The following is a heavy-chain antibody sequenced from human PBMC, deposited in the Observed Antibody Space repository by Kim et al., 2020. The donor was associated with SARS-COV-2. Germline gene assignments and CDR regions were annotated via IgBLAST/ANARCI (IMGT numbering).Heavy chain of an antibody. D-gene: IGHD3-10*01. CDR2: IEIGGAT. J-gene: IGHJ4*02. CDR1: DFTVSSNY. Sequence: GGSLRLSCAASDFTVSSNYMSWVRQAPGKGLEWLSRIEIGGATHYADFVRGRCTISRDNYKNTMYFQMNNLRAEDTAIYYCAGGHYTRWGQGTLVTVAS. CDR3: AGGHYTR. V-gene: IGHV3-53*01.